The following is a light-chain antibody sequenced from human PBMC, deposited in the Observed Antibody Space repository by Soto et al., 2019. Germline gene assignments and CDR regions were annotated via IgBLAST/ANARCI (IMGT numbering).Light chain of an antibody. V-gene: IGKV1-33*01. CDR1: QDISNY. CDR2: DGS. CDR3: QQYEKVGLT. J-gene: IGKJ4*01. Sequence: DIQMTPSPSSLSASVGDRVTITCQASQDISNYLNWYQQKPGEAPKLLISDGSNLETGVPSRFSGSGSGTHFTFTISSLQPEDFATYHCQQYEKVGLTFGGGTKVEIK.